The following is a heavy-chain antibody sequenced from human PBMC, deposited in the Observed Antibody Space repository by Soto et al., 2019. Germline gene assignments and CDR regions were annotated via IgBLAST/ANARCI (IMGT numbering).Heavy chain of an antibody. D-gene: IGHD6-13*01. CDR3: ARGPGYSSSWYFSPENDY. V-gene: IGHV4-31*03. J-gene: IGHJ4*02. CDR1: GGSISSGGYY. Sequence: SETLSLTCTVSGGSISSGGYYWSWIRQHPGKGLEWIGYINHSGSTYYNPSLKSRVTISVDTSKNQFSLKLSSVTAADTAVYYCARGPGYSSSWYFSPENDYWGQGTLVTVSS. CDR2: INHSGST.